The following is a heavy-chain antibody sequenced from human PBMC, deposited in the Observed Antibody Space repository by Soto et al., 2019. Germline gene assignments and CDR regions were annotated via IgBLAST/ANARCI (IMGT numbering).Heavy chain of an antibody. Sequence: EGSLRLSCEASGFDFSDYAFHWVRQAPGEGLEWVAVISYRGATEYYAGSGRGRVTVSRDMAQNTRHLQMSSLRRGDTALYHCARDACLLYSHGLTGMDVWGQGTTVTVSS. CDR3: ARDACLLYSHGLTGMDV. CDR2: ISYRGATE. CDR1: GFDFSDYA. D-gene: IGHD6-13*01. J-gene: IGHJ6*02. V-gene: IGHV3-30-3*01.